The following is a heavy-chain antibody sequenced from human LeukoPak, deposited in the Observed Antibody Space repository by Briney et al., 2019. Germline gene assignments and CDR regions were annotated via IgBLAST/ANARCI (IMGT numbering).Heavy chain of an antibody. D-gene: IGHD3-10*01. J-gene: IGHJ4*02. V-gene: IGHV3-7*01. CDR2: IKPDGSEK. CDR1: GFTFSSYW. CDR3: ARVYYYTSGSRWGDYFDY. Sequence: PGGSLRLSCAASGFTFSSYWMSWVRQAPGKGLEWVSNIKPDGSEKYYVDSVKGRFTISRDNAKNSLYLKMNSLRAEDTAVYYCARVYYYTSGSRWGDYFDYWGQGTLVTVSS.